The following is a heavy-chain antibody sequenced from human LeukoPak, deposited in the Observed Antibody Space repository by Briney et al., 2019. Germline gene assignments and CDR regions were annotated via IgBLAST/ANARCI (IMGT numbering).Heavy chain of an antibody. Sequence: GKSLRLSCAASGFTFNRFGIHWVRQAPGKGLQWVALVSYDGSKTHYADSVKGRFTISRDNSKNTLFLQMNRLRLEDTAVYYCARDSQRWSLENFYAMDVWGKGPRSSSPQ. J-gene: IGHJ6*01. CDR1: GFTFNRFG. CDR2: VSYDGSKT. CDR3: ARDSQRWSLENFYAMDV. V-gene: IGHV3-30*03. D-gene: IGHD6-25*01.